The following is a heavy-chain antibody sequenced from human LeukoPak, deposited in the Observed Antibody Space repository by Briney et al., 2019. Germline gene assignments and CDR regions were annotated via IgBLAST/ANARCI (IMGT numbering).Heavy chain of an antibody. CDR1: GGSVSSTYYY. V-gene: IGHV4-39*07. CDR3: ARVTVMPGDY. Sequence: SETLSLTCTVSGGSVSSTYYYWSWIRQPPGKGLEWIGEINHSGSTNYNPSLKSRVTISVDTSKNQFSLKLSSVTAADTAVYYCARVTVMPGDYWGQGTLVTVSS. J-gene: IGHJ4*02. D-gene: IGHD3-16*01. CDR2: INHSGST.